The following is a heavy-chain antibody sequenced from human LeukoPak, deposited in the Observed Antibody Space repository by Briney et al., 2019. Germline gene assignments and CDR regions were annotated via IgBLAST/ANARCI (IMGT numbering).Heavy chain of an antibody. CDR2: ISAYNGNT. Sequence: ASVTVSCKASGYTFTSYGISWVRQAPGQGLEWMGWISAYNGNTNYAQKLQGRVTMTTDTSTSTAYMELRSLRSDDTAVYYCARDRRDYGDSRFDYWGQGTLVTVSS. CDR3: ARDRRDYGDSRFDY. V-gene: IGHV1-18*01. D-gene: IGHD4-17*01. J-gene: IGHJ4*02. CDR1: GYTFTSYG.